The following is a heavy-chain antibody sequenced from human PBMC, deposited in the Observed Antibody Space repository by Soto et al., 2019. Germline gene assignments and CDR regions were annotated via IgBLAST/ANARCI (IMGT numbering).Heavy chain of an antibody. CDR3: ARKYCSSTRCYNYFDY. J-gene: IGHJ4*02. D-gene: IGHD2-2*02. CDR2: IYYSGST. V-gene: IGHV4-31*11. CDR1: GDSISSGGHY. Sequence: SETLSLTCAVSGDSISSGGHYWSWIRQHPEKGLECIGYIYYSGSTYYNQSLKSRVTISVDTSKNQFSLKLSSVTAADTAVFYCARKYCSSTRCYNYFDYWGQGTLVTVSS.